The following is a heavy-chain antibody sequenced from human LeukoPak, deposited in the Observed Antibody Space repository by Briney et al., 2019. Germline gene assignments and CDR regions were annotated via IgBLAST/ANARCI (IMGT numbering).Heavy chain of an antibody. J-gene: IGHJ4*02. Sequence: SVKVSCKVSGYTLTELSMHWVRQAPGKGLERMGGFDPEDGETNYAQKFQGRVTMTEDTSTDTAYMELSSLRSKDTAVYDGATGGLRFLGWLPKNFDYWGQGTLVTVSS. D-gene: IGHD3-3*01. CDR3: ATGGLRFLGWLPKNFDY. CDR2: FDPEDGET. CDR1: GYTLTELS. V-gene: IGHV1-24*01.